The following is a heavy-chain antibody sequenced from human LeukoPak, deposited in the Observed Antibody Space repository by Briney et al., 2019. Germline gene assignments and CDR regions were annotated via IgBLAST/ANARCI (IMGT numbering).Heavy chain of an antibody. CDR1: GFTFSSYG. D-gene: IGHD5-24*01. V-gene: IGHV3-30*18. J-gene: IGHJ4*02. CDR2: ISYDGSNK. Sequence: PGGSLRLSCAASGFTFSSYGMHWVRRAPGKGLEWVAVISYDGSNKYYADSVKGRFTISRDNSKNTLYLQMNSLRAEDTAVYYCAKGGDGYNYLLIDYWGQGTLVTVSS. CDR3: AKGGDGYNYLLIDY.